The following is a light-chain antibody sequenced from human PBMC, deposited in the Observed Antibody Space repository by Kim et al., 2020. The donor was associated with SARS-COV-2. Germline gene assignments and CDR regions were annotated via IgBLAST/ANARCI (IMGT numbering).Light chain of an antibody. CDR2: GKN. CDR1: SLRSYY. J-gene: IGLJ2*01. Sequence: SSALTQDPAVSVALGQTVRITCQGDSLRSYYASWYQQKPGQAPVLVIYGKNNRPSGIPDRFSGSSSGNTASLTITGAQAEDEADYYCNSRDSSGNHDVFG. V-gene: IGLV3-19*01. CDR3: NSRDSSGNHDV.